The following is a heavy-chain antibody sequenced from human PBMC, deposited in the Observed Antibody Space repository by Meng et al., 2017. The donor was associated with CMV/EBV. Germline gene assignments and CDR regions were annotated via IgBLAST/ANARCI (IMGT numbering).Heavy chain of an antibody. V-gene: IGHV4-34*01. CDR2: INHSGST. CDR3: ARGEAARYYYYYGMDV. CDR1: GGSFSGYY. D-gene: IGHD6-6*01. Sequence: SETLSLTCAVYGGSFSGYYWSWIRPPPGKGLEWIGEINHSGSTNYNPSLKSRVTISVDTSKNQFSLKLSSVTAADTAVYYCARGEAARYYYYYGMDVWGQGTTVTVSS. J-gene: IGHJ6*02.